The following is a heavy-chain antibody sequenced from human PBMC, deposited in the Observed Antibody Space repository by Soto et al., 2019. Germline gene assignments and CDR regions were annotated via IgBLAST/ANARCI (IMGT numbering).Heavy chain of an antibody. CDR1: GFTFSSYA. CDR2: ISGSGGST. J-gene: IGHJ5*02. V-gene: IGHV3-23*01. Sequence: EVQLLESGGGLVQPGGSLRLSCAASGFTFSSYAMSWVRQAPGKGLEWVSAISGSGGSTYYADSVKGRFTISRDKSKNTLYLQMNSLRAEDTAVYYCAKDPENKYCSSTSCSNWFDPWGQGTLVTVSS. CDR3: AKDPENKYCSSTSCSNWFDP. D-gene: IGHD2-2*01.